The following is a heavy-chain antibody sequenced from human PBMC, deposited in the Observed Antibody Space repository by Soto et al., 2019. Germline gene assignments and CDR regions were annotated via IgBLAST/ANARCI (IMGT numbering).Heavy chain of an antibody. Sequence: QVQLQQSGPGLVKPSQTLSLTCAISGDSVSSNSAAWNWIRQSPSRGLEWLGRTYYRSKWYNDYAVSVKSRITINPDTSKNQFSLQLNSVTPEDTAVYYCARDITHSSGWYGGRNNWFDPWGQGTLVTVSS. D-gene: IGHD6-19*01. CDR3: ARDITHSSGWYGGRNNWFDP. V-gene: IGHV6-1*01. CDR1: GDSVSSNSAA. J-gene: IGHJ5*02. CDR2: TYYRSKWYN.